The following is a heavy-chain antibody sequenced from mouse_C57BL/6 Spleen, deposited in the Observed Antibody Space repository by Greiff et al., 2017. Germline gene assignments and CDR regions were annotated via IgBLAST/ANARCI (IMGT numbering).Heavy chain of an antibody. V-gene: IGHV1-62-2*01. CDR1: GYTFTEYT. D-gene: IGHD1-1*01. CDR3: ARHGTTVVARYFDV. J-gene: IGHJ1*03. Sequence: QVHVKQPGAELVKPGASVKLSCKASGYTFTEYTIHWVKQRSGQGLEWIGGFYPGSGSIKYNEKFKDKATLTADKSSNTVYMELSRLTSENSAVYFCARHGTTVVARYFDVWGTGTTVTVSS. CDR2: FYPGSGSI.